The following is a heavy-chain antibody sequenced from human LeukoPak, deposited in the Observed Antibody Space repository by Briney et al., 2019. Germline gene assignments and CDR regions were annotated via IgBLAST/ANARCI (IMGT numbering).Heavy chain of an antibody. V-gene: IGHV1-18*01. CDR3: ARRQYTSSWYSDP. D-gene: IGHD6-13*01. CDR1: GYTFTSYG. CDR2: ISAYNGNT. J-gene: IGHJ5*02. Sequence: ASVKVSCKASGYTFTSYGISWVRQAPGQGLEWMGWISAYNGNTNYEQKLQDRLTMTTDTSTSTAYMELRTLRSDDTAVYYCARRQYTSSWYSDPWGQGTPVTVSS.